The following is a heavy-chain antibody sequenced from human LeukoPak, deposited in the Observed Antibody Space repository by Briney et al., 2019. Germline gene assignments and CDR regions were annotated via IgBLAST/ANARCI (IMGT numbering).Heavy chain of an antibody. CDR3: AKENGDYGFPYYFDY. J-gene: IGHJ4*02. V-gene: IGHV3-23*01. Sequence: PGGSLRLSCAASGFTFSSCAMSWVRQAPGKGLEWVSAISGSGGSTYYADSVKGRFTISRDNSKNTLYLQMNSLRAEDTAVYYCAKENGDYGFPYYFDYWGQGTLVTVSS. D-gene: IGHD4-17*01. CDR2: ISGSGGST. CDR1: GFTFSSCA.